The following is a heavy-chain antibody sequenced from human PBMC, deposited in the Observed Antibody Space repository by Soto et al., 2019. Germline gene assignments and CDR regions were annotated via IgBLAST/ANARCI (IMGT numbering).Heavy chain of an antibody. CDR2: IGVGGGDR. CDR3: ARVRFGELV. D-gene: IGHD3-10*01. J-gene: IGHJ4*02. Sequence: EVQLLESGGGLVQPGGSLRLSCAASGFTFSSYAMSWVRQAPGKGREWVSIIGVGGGDRYYPESVKGRFTISRDNSRDTLYLEMNSLRDEDTAVYYCARVRFGELVWGQGTLVTVSS. V-gene: IGHV3-23*01. CDR1: GFTFSSYA.